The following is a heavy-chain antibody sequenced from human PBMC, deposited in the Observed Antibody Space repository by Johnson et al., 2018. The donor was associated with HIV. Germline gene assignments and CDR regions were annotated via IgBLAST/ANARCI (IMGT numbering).Heavy chain of an antibody. Sequence: QVQLVESGGGVVQPGGSLSLSRAASGFTISSYGMHWLRQAPGKGPAWVAFIRLAGRHKYYADSVKGRFTISRDNSKNTLDLQMSSMRAEDTAVYYCAKDISQWRIRAFDIWGQGTMVTVSS. V-gene: IGHV3-30*02. CDR3: AKDISQWRIRAFDI. CDR1: GFTISSYG. CDR2: IRLAGRHK. J-gene: IGHJ3*02. D-gene: IGHD6-19*01.